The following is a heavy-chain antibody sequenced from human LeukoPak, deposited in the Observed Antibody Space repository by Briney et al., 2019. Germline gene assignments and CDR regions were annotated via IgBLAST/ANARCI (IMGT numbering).Heavy chain of an antibody. J-gene: IGHJ4*02. CDR1: GFSFSSYA. Sequence: GGSLRLSCAVSGFSFSSYAMNWVRQAPGKGPEWVSMIGNNGRSTYYADSVKGRFTISRDNSKNTLYLQMNSLRAEDTAVYYCAKILYWGQGTLVTVSS. CDR3: AKILY. V-gene: IGHV3-23*01. CDR2: IGNNGRST.